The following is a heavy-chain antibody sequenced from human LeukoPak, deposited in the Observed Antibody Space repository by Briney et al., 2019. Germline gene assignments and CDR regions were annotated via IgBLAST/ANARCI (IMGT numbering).Heavy chain of an antibody. V-gene: IGHV4-61*02. D-gene: IGHD6-19*01. J-gene: IGHJ3*02. Sequence: SETLSLTCTVSGGSISSGSYYWSWIRQPAGKGLEWIGRIYTSGSTNYNPSLKSRVTISVDTSKNQFSLKLSSVTAADTAVYYCARDSSGWSRGAFDIWGQGTMVTVSS. CDR3: ARDSSGWSRGAFDI. CDR2: IYTSGST. CDR1: GGSISSGSYY.